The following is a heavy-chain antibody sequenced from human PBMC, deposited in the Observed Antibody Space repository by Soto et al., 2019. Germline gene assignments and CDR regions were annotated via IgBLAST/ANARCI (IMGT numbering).Heavy chain of an antibody. D-gene: IGHD6-13*01. CDR2: MNTNTNTT. CDR1: GYTFTNND. CDR3: ARERVPGYIHHTWFDP. Sequence: ASVKVSCKASGYTFTNNDINWVRQAPGQGLEWIGWMNTNTNTTDSAEVFEGRVSLTWDTSISIAYMQLNSLTSVTAADTAVYYCARERVPGYIHHTWFDPWGQGTLVTVSS. V-gene: IGHV1-8*01. J-gene: IGHJ5*02.